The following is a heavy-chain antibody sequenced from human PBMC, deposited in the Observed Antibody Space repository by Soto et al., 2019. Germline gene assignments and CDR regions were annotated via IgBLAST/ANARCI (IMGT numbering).Heavy chain of an antibody. CDR3: AKDQGLRSRDGYNPDY. Sequence: EVQLVESGGGLVQPGGSLRLSCEVSGFTFSTSSMSWVRQAPGKGLEWVSYIHAESSPIYYADSVRGRFTISRDIAKNTLYLQMNSLRTADTAVYYCAKDQGLRSRDGYNPDYWGQGTLVTVSS. D-gene: IGHD2-2*01. CDR1: GFTFSTSS. V-gene: IGHV3-48*01. J-gene: IGHJ4*02. CDR2: IHAESSPI.